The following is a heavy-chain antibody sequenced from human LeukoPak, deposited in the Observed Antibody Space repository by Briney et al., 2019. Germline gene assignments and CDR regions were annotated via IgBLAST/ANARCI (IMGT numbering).Heavy chain of an antibody. D-gene: IGHD4-17*01. Sequence: PSETLSLTCTVSGGSITSGSYYWSWIRQPAGKGLEWIGRIYTSGSTNYNPSLKSRLTISVDTSKNQFSLKPSSVTAADTAVYYCARDGHYGDYLDAFDIWGQGTMVTVSS. CDR3: ARDGHYGDYLDAFDI. J-gene: IGHJ3*02. V-gene: IGHV4-61*02. CDR2: IYTSGST. CDR1: GGSITSGSYY.